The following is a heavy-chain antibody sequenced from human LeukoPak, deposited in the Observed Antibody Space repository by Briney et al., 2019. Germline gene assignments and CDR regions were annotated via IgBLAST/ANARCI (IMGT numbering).Heavy chain of an antibody. J-gene: IGHJ4*02. Sequence: PSETLSLICTVSGGSISSSGYYWTWIRQHPGKGLVWIEYIYYCGSPYYNPSLKRRVTISVDTSKNQFSLKLSSVTAADTAVYYCARFGYSYEGPIDYWGQGTLVTVSS. CDR3: ARFGYSYEGPIDY. D-gene: IGHD5-18*01. CDR1: GGSISSSGYY. V-gene: IGHV4-31*03. CDR2: IYYCGSP.